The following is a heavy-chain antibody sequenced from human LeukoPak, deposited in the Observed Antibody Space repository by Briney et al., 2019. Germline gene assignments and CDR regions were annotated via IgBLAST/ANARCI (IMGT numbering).Heavy chain of an antibody. D-gene: IGHD2-15*01. J-gene: IGHJ4*02. Sequence: ASVKVSCKVSGYTLTELSMHWVRQAPGKGLEWMGGFDPEDGETIYAQKFQGRVTMTEETSTDTASMWLSSLRSEAPAVYSCATVLATELAFDYWGQGTLVTVSS. CDR3: ATVLATELAFDY. CDR2: FDPEDGET. V-gene: IGHV1-24*01. CDR1: GYTLTELS.